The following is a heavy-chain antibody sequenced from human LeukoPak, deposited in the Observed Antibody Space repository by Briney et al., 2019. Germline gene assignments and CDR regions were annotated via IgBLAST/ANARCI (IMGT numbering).Heavy chain of an antibody. Sequence: GGSLRLSCAASGFTLTRYWMSWVRQAPGKGPEWVANINEDGSEKYYLVSVRGRFTFSRDNARDSLYLQMNSLRVEDAAVYFCARVGAAGFDYWGQGALVTVSS. CDR3: ARVGAAGFDY. V-gene: IGHV3-7*03. D-gene: IGHD6-13*01. CDR1: GFTLTRYW. CDR2: INEDGSEK. J-gene: IGHJ4*02.